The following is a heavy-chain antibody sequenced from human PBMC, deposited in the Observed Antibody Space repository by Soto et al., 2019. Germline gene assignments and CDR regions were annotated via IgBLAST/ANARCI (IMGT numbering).Heavy chain of an antibody. J-gene: IGHJ4*02. CDR3: ATGVIWIGYFTVDS. CDR1: GGSFGNSA. CDR2: FIPVYRTL. V-gene: IGHV1-69*01. D-gene: IGHD3-3*01. Sequence: QVQLVQSGAEVKKPGSSVKVSCKASGGSFGNSAINWVRQTPGQGLEWLGGFIPVYRTLNYAQKFQGRVTITADASTGTAYMTLSSLASDETAVYYCATGVIWIGYFTVDSWGQGTRVTVSS.